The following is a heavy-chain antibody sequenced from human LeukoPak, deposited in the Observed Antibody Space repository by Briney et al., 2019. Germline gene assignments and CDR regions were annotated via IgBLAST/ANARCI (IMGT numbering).Heavy chain of an antibody. CDR1: GGSLSSYY. J-gene: IGHJ6*02. CDR3: ARRVPYGDSTYGMDV. CDR2: IYYSGST. Sequence: LETLSLTCTVSGGSLSSYYWSWIRQPPGKGLAWIGYIYYSGSTNYNPSLKSRVTISVDTSKNQFSLKLSSVTAADTAVYYCARRVPYGDSTYGMDVWGQGTTVTVSS. D-gene: IGHD4-17*01. V-gene: IGHV4-59*08.